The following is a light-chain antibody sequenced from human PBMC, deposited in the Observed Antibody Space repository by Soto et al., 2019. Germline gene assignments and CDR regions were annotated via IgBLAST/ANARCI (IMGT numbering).Light chain of an antibody. J-gene: IGKJ4*01. CDR1: QSVSSSY. Sequence: EIVLTQSPGTLSLSPGERATLSCRASQSVSSSYLDWYQQKPGQAPRLIIYVASSRATGIPDRFSRSASGTDFVLTLSRLEPEDFAVYYCQQYGSSPLTFGGGPKVEIK. CDR3: QQYGSSPLT. V-gene: IGKV3-20*01. CDR2: VAS.